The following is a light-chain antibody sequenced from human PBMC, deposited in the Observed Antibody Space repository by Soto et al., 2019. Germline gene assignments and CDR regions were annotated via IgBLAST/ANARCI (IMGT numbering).Light chain of an antibody. J-gene: IGKJ1*01. Sequence: EVVLTQSPATLSVSPGDGAALSCRASQGVGSDLAWYQQKPGQAPSLLVYGAPTRATAVPARFSGSGSGTVFTLIISSLAYEDFAVYYCQQYNKWPLTFGQGTKVEIK. CDR1: QGVGSD. CDR3: QQYNKWPLT. CDR2: GAP. V-gene: IGKV3-15*01.